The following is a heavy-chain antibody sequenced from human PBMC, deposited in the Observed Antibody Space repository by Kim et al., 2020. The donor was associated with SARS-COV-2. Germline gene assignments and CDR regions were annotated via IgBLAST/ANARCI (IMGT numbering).Heavy chain of an antibody. CDR1: GGSFSGYY. CDR3: ARGRAFGY. CDR2: INHSGST. Sequence: SETLSLTCAVYGGSFSGYYWSWIRQPPGKGLEWIGEINHSGSTNYNPSLKSRVTISVDTSKNQFSLKLSSVTAADTAVYYCARGRAFGYWGQGTLVTVSS. D-gene: IGHD3-16*01. J-gene: IGHJ4*02. V-gene: IGHV4-34*01.